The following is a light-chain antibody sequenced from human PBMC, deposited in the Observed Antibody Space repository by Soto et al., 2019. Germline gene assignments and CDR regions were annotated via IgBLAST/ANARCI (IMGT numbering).Light chain of an antibody. V-gene: IGLV1-44*01. CDR3: AAWGDSLNTWV. CDR2: SDD. J-gene: IGLJ3*02. CDR1: SSNIGSNA. Sequence: QSVLTQPPSASGTPGRRVTISCSGSSSNIGSNAVSWYQHFPGTAPKVLIYSDDQRPSGVPDRFSGSKSGTSASLAISGLQAEDEADYFCAAWGDSLNTWVFGGGTKLTVL.